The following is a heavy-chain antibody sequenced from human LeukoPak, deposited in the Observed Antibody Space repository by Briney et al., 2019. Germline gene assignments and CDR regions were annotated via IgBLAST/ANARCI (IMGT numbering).Heavy chain of an antibody. J-gene: IGHJ4*02. V-gene: IGHV4-4*07. Sequence: NSSETLSLTCKVSLGSINNYYWSWIRQPAGKGLEWIGRIHTSGTTYYSPSLKTPVTMSIDTSKNQFSVQLSAVSAEDTAIYYCARVFGGNSLDFWGQGTLVAVPS. CDR1: LGSINNYY. CDR3: ARVFGGNSLDF. CDR2: IHTSGTT. D-gene: IGHD1-26*01.